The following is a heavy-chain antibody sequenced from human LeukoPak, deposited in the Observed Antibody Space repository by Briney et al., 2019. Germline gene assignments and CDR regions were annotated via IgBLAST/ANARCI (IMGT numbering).Heavy chain of an antibody. J-gene: IGHJ4*02. D-gene: IGHD1-14*01. CDR1: GFTVITND. CDR2: LYSDGNT. V-gene: IGHV3-53*01. CDR3: ARGVEPLAANTLAY. Sequence: PGGSLRLSCAASGFTVITNDMTWVRQAPGEGIEWVSVLYSDGNTKYADSVQGRFTISRDNSKNTLYLEMNSLSPDDTAAYYCARGVEPLAANTLAYWGQGTLVTVSS.